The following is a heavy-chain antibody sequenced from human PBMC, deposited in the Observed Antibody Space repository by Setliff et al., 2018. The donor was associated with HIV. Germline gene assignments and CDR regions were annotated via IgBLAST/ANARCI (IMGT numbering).Heavy chain of an antibody. CDR1: GFSFRSYA. V-gene: IGHV3-21*04. CDR3: ARNDKAVRFAFDI. D-gene: IGHD3-10*01. Sequence: PGGSLRLSCAASGFSFRSYAVSWVRQAPGKGLEWVSSISSSSRSKYYADSVKGRFTISRDNAKNSLYRQMNSLRAEDTAVYYCARNDKAVRFAFDIWGQGTMVTVS. J-gene: IGHJ3*02. CDR2: ISSSSRSK.